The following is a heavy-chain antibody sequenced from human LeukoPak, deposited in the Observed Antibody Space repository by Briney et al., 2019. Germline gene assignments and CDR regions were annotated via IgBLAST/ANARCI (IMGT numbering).Heavy chain of an antibody. CDR2: FSGGGGGGST. J-gene: IGHJ4*02. Sequence: PGGSLTLSCAASGFTFSSYAMSWVRQAPGKGLEWVSGFSGGGGGGSTFYTDSVKGRFTISRDNSKSTLYLQMNSLRAEDTALYYCARASDSTGYPQFPLDSWGQGTLVTVSS. CDR1: GFTFSSYA. D-gene: IGHD3-22*01. CDR3: ARASDSTGYPQFPLDS. V-gene: IGHV3-23*01.